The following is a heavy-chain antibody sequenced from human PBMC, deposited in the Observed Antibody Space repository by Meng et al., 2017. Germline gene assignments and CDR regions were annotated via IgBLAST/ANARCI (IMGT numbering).Heavy chain of an antibody. J-gene: IGHJ4*02. D-gene: IGHD6-25*01. CDR2: INPKSGDT. Sequence: QVALVQSGAAVKRPGASVKVSCKPSGYNFPDYYIHWVRRAPGQGLEWMGRINPKSGDTHYAQKFQARVTMTGDTSISTAYMELSGLRSDDTAMYYCARDEDISAAGKLFGDYWGQGTLVTVSS. V-gene: IGHV1-2*06. CDR1: GYNFPDYY. CDR3: ARDEDISAAGKLFGDY.